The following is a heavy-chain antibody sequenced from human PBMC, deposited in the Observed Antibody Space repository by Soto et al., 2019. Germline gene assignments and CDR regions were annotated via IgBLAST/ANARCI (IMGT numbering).Heavy chain of an antibody. Sequence: SETLSLTCTVSGGSISSYYWSWIRQPPGKGLEWIGYIYYSGSTNYNPSLKSRVTISVDTSKNQFSLKLSSVTAADTAVYYCALTYSCYDHETDYYYSYMDVWGKGTTVTVSS. CDR2: IYYSGST. D-gene: IGHD5-12*01. CDR3: ALTYSCYDHETDYYYSYMDV. V-gene: IGHV4-59*08. CDR1: GGSISSYY. J-gene: IGHJ6*03.